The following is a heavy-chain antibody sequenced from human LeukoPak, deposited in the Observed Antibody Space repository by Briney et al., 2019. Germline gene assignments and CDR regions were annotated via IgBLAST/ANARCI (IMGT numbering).Heavy chain of an antibody. J-gene: IGHJ4*02. CDR3: ARAVVLVGATDY. Sequence: GRSLRLSCAASGFTFSSFWMSWVRQAPGKGLEWVANIKEDGSVKNYVDSVKGRFTISRDNAKNSLYLQMNSLRAEDTAVYYCARAVVLVGATDYWGQGTLVTVSS. CDR1: GFTFSSFW. V-gene: IGHV3-7*04. D-gene: IGHD1-26*01. CDR2: IKEDGSVK.